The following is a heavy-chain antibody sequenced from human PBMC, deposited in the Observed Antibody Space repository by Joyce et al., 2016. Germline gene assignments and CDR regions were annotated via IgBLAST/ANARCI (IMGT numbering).Heavy chain of an antibody. D-gene: IGHD1-26*01. J-gene: IGHJ4*02. Sequence: QVHLQESGPGLVKPSQTLSLTCTVSGVSVSNRNYYWRWIRQHPEKGLECIGYIYYTGKSFDDPSLTSRVTMSVDTSNNQFSLNLESVTVADTAVYYCVMLDRHSGSYYPEYWGQGSLVTVSS. CDR2: IYYTGKS. CDR3: VMLDRHSGSYYPEY. CDR1: GVSVSNRNYY. V-gene: IGHV4-31*06.